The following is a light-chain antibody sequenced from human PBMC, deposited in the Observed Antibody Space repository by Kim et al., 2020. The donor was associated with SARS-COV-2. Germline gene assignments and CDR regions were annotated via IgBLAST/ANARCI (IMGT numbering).Light chain of an antibody. CDR1: KLGDKY. CDR3: QAWDSSTNYV. V-gene: IGLV3-1*01. CDR2: QDS. Sequence: VSPGQTDSITCSGDKLGDKYACWYQQKPGQSPVLVIYQDSKRPSGIPERFSGSNSGNTATLTISGTQAMDEADYYCQAWDSSTNYVFGTGTKVTVL. J-gene: IGLJ1*01.